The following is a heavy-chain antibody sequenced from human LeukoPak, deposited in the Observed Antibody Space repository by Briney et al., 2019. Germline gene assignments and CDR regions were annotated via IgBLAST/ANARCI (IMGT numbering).Heavy chain of an antibody. J-gene: IGHJ6*03. CDR1: GGTFSSYA. Sequence: GASVKVSCKASGGTFSSYAISWVRQAPGQGLEWMGGIIPIFGTANYAQKFQGRVTITADESTSTAYMELSSLRSEDTAVYYCARDHGGRYYYYYMDVWGKGTTVTVS. CDR3: ARDHGGRYYYYYMDV. D-gene: IGHD5-24*01. V-gene: IGHV1-69*13. CDR2: IIPIFGTA.